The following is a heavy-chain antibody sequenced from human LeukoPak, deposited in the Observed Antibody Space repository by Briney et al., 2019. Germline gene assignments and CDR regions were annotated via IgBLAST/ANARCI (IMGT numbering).Heavy chain of an antibody. Sequence: GASVKVSCKASGGTFSSYAISWVRQAPGQGLEWMGGIIPIFGTANYAQKFQGRVTITADKSTSTAYMELSSLRSEDTAVYYCARGPITTIPRDYYYYYMDVWGKGTTVTVSS. J-gene: IGHJ6*03. CDR3: ARGPITTIPRDYYYYYMDV. V-gene: IGHV1-69*06. CDR2: IIPIFGTA. CDR1: GGTFSSYA. D-gene: IGHD3-22*01.